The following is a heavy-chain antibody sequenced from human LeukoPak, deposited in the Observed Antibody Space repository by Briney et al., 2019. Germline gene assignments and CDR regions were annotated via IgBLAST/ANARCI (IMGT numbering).Heavy chain of an antibody. D-gene: IGHD3-3*01. CDR3: AKDPNPFYDFWSGYK. V-gene: IGHV3-23*01. J-gene: IGHJ4*02. Sequence: PGGSLRLSCAASGSTFTGHTMTWLRQAPGKGLEWVSIIGGRDDRTYYADSVKGRFTISRDNSKNTLYLQMNSLRGEDTAVYYCAKDPNPFYDFWSGYKWGQGTLVTVSS. CDR2: IGGRDDRT. CDR1: GSTFTGHT.